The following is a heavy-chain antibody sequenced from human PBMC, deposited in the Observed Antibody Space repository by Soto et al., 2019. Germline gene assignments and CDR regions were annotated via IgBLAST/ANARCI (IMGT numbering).Heavy chain of an antibody. Sequence: QVQLVESGGGVVQPGRSLRLSCAASGFTFSTYGMHWARQAPGEGLEWVAVISYDGINKYYVDSVKGRFTISRDNSKNTLYLQMNSLRGEDTAVYYCARDKTSGSGIYWDHWGPGTLGTVSS. V-gene: IGHV3-30*03. CDR2: ISYDGINK. J-gene: IGHJ4*02. D-gene: IGHD3-10*01. CDR3: ARDKTSGSGIYWDH. CDR1: GFTFSTYG.